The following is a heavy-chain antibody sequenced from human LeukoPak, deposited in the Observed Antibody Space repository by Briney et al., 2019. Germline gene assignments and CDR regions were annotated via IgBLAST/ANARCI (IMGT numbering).Heavy chain of an antibody. CDR2: ISSSSTYV. D-gene: IGHD6-19*01. J-gene: IGHJ4*02. Sequence: GGSLRLSCAASGFTFSSYSMNWVRQAPGKGLEWVSSISSSSTYVYYADSVKGRFTISRDNAKNSLYLQVNSPRAEDTAVYYCARGEQWPYYFDYWGQGTLVTVSS. V-gene: IGHV3-21*01. CDR3: ARGEQWPYYFDY. CDR1: GFTFSSYS.